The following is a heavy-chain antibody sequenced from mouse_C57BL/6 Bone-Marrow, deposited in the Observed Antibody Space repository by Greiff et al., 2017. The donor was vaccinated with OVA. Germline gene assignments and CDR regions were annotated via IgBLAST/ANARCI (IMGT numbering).Heavy chain of an antibody. CDR1: GFNIKDDY. CDR3: TTWSLFDY. V-gene: IGHV14-4*01. Sequence: EVMLVESGAELVRPGASVKLSCTASGFNIKDDYMHWVKQRPEQGLEWIGWIDPENGDTEYASKFQGKATITADTSSNTAYLQLSSLTSEDTAVYYCTTWSLFDYWGQGTTLTVSS. D-gene: IGHD6-1*01. CDR2: IDPENGDT. J-gene: IGHJ2*01.